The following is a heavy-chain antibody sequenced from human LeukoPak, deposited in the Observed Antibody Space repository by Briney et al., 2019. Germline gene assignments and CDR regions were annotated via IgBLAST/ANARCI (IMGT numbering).Heavy chain of an antibody. J-gene: IGHJ4*02. CDR3: AREGYCSGGSCYYDY. V-gene: IGHV3-7*01. CDR2: IKQDGSEQ. Sequence: PGGSLRLSCVASGFSFINSWMSWVRHAPGKGLEWVANIKQDGSEQYYVDSVKGRFTISRDNAKNSLSLQMNSLRPEDTAVYYCAREGYCSGGSCYYDYWGQGTLDTVSS. D-gene: IGHD2-15*01. CDR1: GFSFINSW.